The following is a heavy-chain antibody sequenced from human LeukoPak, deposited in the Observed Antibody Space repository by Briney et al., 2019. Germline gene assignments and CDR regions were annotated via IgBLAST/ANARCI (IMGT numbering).Heavy chain of an antibody. CDR1: GYTFTSYG. Sequence: GASVKVSCKASGYTFTSYGISWVRQAPGQGLEWMGIINPSGGNTNYAQKFQGRVTMTRDTSTSTVYMELSSLRSEDTAVYYCARDSRITMVRGVMGYWGQGTLVTVSS. V-gene: IGHV1-46*01. D-gene: IGHD3-10*01. CDR3: ARDSRITMVRGVMGY. CDR2: INPSGGNT. J-gene: IGHJ4*02.